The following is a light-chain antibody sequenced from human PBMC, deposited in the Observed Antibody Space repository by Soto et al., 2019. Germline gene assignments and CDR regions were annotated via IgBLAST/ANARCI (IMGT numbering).Light chain of an antibody. V-gene: IGKV3-20*01. J-gene: IGKJ3*01. CDR1: QSISNSY. CDR3: QQYGGSPIFT. CDR2: GAS. Sequence: EIVLTQSPGTLSLSPRERATLSCRASQSISNSYLAWYQQKPGQAPRLLIYGASSRATGIPDRFSGSGSGTDFTLTISRLEPEDFAVYYCQQYGGSPIFTFGPGTKVDIK.